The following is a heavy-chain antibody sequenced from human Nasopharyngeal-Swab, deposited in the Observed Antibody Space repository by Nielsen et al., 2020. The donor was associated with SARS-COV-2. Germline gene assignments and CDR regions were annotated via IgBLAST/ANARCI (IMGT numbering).Heavy chain of an antibody. CDR3: AQRREASTYYYFDL. J-gene: IGHJ2*01. CDR2: IKYRGIA. D-gene: IGHD1-26*01. CDR1: GGSLSGYQ. V-gene: IGHV4-34*01. Sequence: SETLSLTCAGAGGSLSGYQWSWIRQPPGKGLEWIAEIKYRGIADYNPSLRSRVTVSLDTSQKQVSLRLTSMTAADTAVYYCAQRREASTYYYFDLWGRGTLVTVSS.